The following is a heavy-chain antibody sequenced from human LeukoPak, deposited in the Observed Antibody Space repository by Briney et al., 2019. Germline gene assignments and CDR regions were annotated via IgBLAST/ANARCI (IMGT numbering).Heavy chain of an antibody. Sequence: GGSLRLSCAASGFTFRSYSMNWVRQAPGKGLEWVSSISSSSSYIYYADSMKGRFTISRDNAKNPLYLQMNSLRAEDTAVYYCARRVMTANDAFDIWGHGTMVTVSS. V-gene: IGHV3-21*01. J-gene: IGHJ3*02. D-gene: IGHD2-21*01. CDR2: ISSSSSYI. CDR1: GFTFRSYS. CDR3: ARRVMTANDAFDI.